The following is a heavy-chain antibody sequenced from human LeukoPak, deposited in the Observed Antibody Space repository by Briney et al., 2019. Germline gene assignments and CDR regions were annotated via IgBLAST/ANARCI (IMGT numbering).Heavy chain of an antibody. CDR3: ARTTSSGWYSGAFDI. CDR1: GFSLSTSGMR. D-gene: IGHD6-19*01. J-gene: IGHJ3*02. CDR2: IDWDDDK. V-gene: IGHV2-70*04. Sequence: QTLSLTCTVSGFSLSTSGMRVSWIRQPPGKALEWLARIDWDDDKFYSTSLETRLTISKDTSKNQVVLTMTNMDPVDTATYYCARTTSSGWYSGAFDIWGQGTLVTVSS.